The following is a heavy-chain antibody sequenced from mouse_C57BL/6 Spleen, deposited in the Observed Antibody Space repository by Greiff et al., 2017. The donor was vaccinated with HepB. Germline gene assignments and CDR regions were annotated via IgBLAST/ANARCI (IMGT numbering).Heavy chain of an antibody. CDR3: ARGDSGYFDY. D-gene: IGHD3-2*02. V-gene: IGHV3-1*01. Sequence: EVQRVESGPGMVKPSQSLSLTCTVTGYSITSGYDWHWIRHFPGNKLEWMGYISYSGSTNYNPSLKSRISITHDTSKNHFFLKLNSVTTEDTATYYCARGDSGYFDYWGQGTTLTVSS. CDR1: GYSITSGYD. CDR2: ISYSGST. J-gene: IGHJ2*01.